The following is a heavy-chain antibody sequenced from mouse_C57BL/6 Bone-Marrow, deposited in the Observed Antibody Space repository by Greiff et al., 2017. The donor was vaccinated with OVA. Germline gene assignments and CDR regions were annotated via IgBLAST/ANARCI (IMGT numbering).Heavy chain of an antibody. CDR1: GYTFTSYW. V-gene: IGHV1-53*01. Sequence: VQLPQPGTDLMKPGASVKLSCKASGYTFTSYWLHWLKQRPGQGLEWCGNFNPSNGGTNYNENLKSQATLTVDKSSSPAYMQLSSLTSEDSAVYYCAPFTTVVEDAMDYWGQGTSVTVSS. D-gene: IGHD1-1*01. CDR2: FNPSNGGT. CDR3: APFTTVVEDAMDY. J-gene: IGHJ4*01.